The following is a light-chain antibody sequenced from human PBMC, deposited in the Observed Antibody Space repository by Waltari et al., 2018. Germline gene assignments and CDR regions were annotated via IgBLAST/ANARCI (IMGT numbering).Light chain of an antibody. CDR2: DTS. CDR3: QKYVSLPAT. CDR1: QSVGKY. J-gene: IGKJ1*01. V-gene: IGKV3-20*01. Sequence: VLPKSPVTLSLCPGERATLSCRASQSVGKYLAGCQQKPGQAPRLLIYDTSTRATGIPDRFSGSGSGTDFSLTISRLEPEDFAVYYCQKYVSLPATFGQGTKVQIK.